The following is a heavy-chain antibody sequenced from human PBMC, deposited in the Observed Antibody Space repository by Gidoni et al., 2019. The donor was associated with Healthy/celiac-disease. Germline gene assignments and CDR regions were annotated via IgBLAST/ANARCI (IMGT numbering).Heavy chain of an antibody. J-gene: IGHJ4*02. CDR3: TTDRPTYYDFWSGQS. CDR1: GFTFSNAW. V-gene: IGHV3-15*01. Sequence: EVQLVESGGGLVKPGGSLSLSCAASGFTFSNAWMSWVRQAPGKGLEWVGRIKSKTDGGTTDYAAPVKGRFTISRDDSKNTLYLQMNSLKTEDTAVYYCTTDRPTYYDFWSGQSWGQGTLVTVSS. CDR2: IKSKTDGGTT. D-gene: IGHD3-3*01.